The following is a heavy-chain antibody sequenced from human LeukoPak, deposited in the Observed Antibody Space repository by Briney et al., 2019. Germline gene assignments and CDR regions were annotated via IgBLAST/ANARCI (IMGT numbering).Heavy chain of an antibody. J-gene: IGHJ4*02. CDR3: ASHRRSHGSEY. V-gene: IGHV4-59*01. CDR1: GLSFEHYF. CDR2: VYYSGST. Sequence: SETLSLTCTVSGLSFEHYFWSWIRQPPGKGLEWIGYVYYSGSTDYSPSLKCRLTISADTSKNQFSLKLSSVTAADTAVYYCASHRRSHGSEYWGQGTLVTVSS. D-gene: IGHD3-10*01.